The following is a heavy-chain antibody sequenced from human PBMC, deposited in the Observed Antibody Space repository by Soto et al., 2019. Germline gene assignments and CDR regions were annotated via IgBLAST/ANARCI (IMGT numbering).Heavy chain of an antibody. CDR3: ANVQGCLHLLARYGLY. CDR2: ISGSGGST. V-gene: IGHV3-23*01. D-gene: IGHD3-9*01. CDR1: GFTFSSYA. J-gene: IGHJ4*02. Sequence: PGGSMRLSCAASGFTFSSYAMSWVRQAPGKGMEWVSAISGSGGSTYYADSVKGRFTISIDNSKNTLYLQMNSLRAADTAVYYCANVQGCLHLLARYGLYWGQGTLVTVSS.